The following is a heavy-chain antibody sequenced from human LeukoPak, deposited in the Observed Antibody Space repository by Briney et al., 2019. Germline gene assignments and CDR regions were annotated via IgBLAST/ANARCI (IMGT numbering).Heavy chain of an antibody. Sequence: GGSLRLSCAASGFSFSSYEMNWVRQAPGKGLEWVSYISSSGSIMYSADSVKGRFTISRDNSKDTLYLQMNTLGAEDTAVYYCARDYYGSGSYEWGQGTLVTVSS. J-gene: IGHJ4*02. V-gene: IGHV3-48*03. CDR3: ARDYYGSGSYE. D-gene: IGHD3-10*01. CDR2: ISSSGSIM. CDR1: GFSFSSYE.